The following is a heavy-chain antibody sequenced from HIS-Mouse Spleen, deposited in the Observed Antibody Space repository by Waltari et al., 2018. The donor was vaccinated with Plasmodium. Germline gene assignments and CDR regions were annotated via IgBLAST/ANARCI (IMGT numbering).Heavy chain of an antibody. D-gene: IGHD6-13*01. CDR1: GYTFTGYY. CDR3: ARVLGYKAAAGTFVEYFQH. V-gene: IGHV1-2*02. J-gene: IGHJ1*01. Sequence: QVQLVQSGAEVKKPGASVKVHCKASGYTFTGYYMHWVRQAPGQGLEWMGWINPNSGGTNYAQKFQGRVTMTRDTSISTAYMELSRLRSDDTAVYYCARVLGYKAAAGTFVEYFQHWGQGTLVTVSS. CDR2: INPNSGGT.